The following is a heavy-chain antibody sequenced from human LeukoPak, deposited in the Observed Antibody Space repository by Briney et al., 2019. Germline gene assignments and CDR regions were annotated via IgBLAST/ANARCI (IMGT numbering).Heavy chain of an antibody. J-gene: IGHJ4*02. V-gene: IGHV3-9*01. CDR1: GFTFDDSA. CDR2: ISWNSYSL. D-gene: IGHD3-22*01. CDR3: AKADSSGYCPLKY. Sequence: GRSLRLSCAASGFTFDDSAMHWVRQAPGKGLEWVSGISWNSYSLGYADSVKGRFTISRDNAKNSLYLQMNSLRAEDTALYYCAKADSSGYCPLKYWGQGTLVTVSS.